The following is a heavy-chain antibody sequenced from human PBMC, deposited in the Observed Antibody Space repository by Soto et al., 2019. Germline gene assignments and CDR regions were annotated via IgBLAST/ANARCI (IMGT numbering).Heavy chain of an antibody. CDR2: IWYDGSNK. CDR3: ARETEVGATDY. J-gene: IGHJ4*02. D-gene: IGHD1-26*01. V-gene: IGHV3-33*01. Sequence: QVQLVESGGGVVQPGRSLRLSCAASGFTFSSYGMHWVRQAPGKGLEWVAVIWYDGSNKYYADSVKGRFTISRDNSKNTVYLQMNSLRAEDTAVYYCARETEVGATDYWGQGTLVTVSS. CDR1: GFTFSSYG.